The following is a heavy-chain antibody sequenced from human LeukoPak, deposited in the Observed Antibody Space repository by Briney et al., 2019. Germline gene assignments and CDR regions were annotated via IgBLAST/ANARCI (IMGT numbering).Heavy chain of an antibody. CDR3: ARDARYRSGGSCQLDY. Sequence: PSETLSLTCTVSGYSISSGYYWGWIRQPPGKGLEWIGSIYHSGSTYYNPSLKSRVTISVDTSKNQFSLKLSSVTAADTAVYYCARDARYRSGGSCQLDYWGQGTLVTVSS. J-gene: IGHJ4*02. CDR1: GYSISSGYY. D-gene: IGHD2-15*01. CDR2: IYHSGST. V-gene: IGHV4-38-2*02.